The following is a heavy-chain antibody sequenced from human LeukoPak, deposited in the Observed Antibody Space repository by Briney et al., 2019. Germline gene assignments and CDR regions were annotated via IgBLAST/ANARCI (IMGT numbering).Heavy chain of an antibody. Sequence: GESLKISFKGSGYRFTSYWIGWVRPGPGKGLEWMGIIYPGDSDTRYSPSLQGQVTISADKSISTAYLQWSSLKASDTAMYYCARHIEYYYGSGSYFDYWGQGTLVTVSS. D-gene: IGHD3-10*01. V-gene: IGHV5-51*01. CDR2: IYPGDSDT. J-gene: IGHJ4*02. CDR1: GYRFTSYW. CDR3: ARHIEYYYGSGSYFDY.